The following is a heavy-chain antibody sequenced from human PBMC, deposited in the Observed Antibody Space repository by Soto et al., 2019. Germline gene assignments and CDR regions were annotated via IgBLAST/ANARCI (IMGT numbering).Heavy chain of an antibody. J-gene: IGHJ6*03. CDR2: ISGSGGST. Sequence: EVQLLESGGGLVQPGGSLRLSCAASGFTFSSYAMSWVRQAPGKGLEWVSAISGSGGSTYYADSVKGRFTISRDNSKNTLYLQMNSLRAEDTAVYYCAKDVDATGTSYYYYYMDVWGKGTTVTVSS. CDR3: AKDVDATGTSYYYYYMDV. CDR1: GFTFSSYA. V-gene: IGHV3-23*01. D-gene: IGHD1-7*01.